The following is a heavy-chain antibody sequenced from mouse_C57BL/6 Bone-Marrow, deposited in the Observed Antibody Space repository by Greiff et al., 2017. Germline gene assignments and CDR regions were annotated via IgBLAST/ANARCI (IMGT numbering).Heavy chain of an antibody. V-gene: IGHV1-55*01. CDR2: IYPGSGST. Sequence: VQLQQPGAELVKPGASVKMSCKASGYTFTSYWITWVKQRPGQGLEWIGDIYPGSGSTNYNEKFKSKATLTVDTSSSTAYMQLSSLRSDDSAVXYCARYDGYYDVPLDHWGQGTTVTVSA. J-gene: IGHJ4*01. D-gene: IGHD2-3*01. CDR3: ARYDGYYDVPLDH. CDR1: GYTFTSYW.